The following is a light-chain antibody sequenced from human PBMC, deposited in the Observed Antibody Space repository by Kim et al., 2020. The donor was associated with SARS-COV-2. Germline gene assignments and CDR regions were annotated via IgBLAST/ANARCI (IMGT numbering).Light chain of an antibody. CDR3: LPCNTTLRPSV. Sequence: QSVLTQPPSVSAAPGQKVSISCSGSSSDMGNYAVSCYRSLPGTAPPLLIYANNKRPSGIPDRFSGSKSGSSATLGITGLWPEDEAEYYCLPCNTTLRPSVFGAGTQLTVL. V-gene: IGLV1-51*02. CDR1: SSDMGNYA. J-gene: IGLJ2*01. CDR2: ANN.